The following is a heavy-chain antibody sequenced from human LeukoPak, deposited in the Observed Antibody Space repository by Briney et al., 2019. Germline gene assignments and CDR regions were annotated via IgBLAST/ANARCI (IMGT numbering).Heavy chain of an antibody. CDR3: ARRIRRWLQLPGAFDY. V-gene: IGHV4-59*12. CDR1: GDSISNYY. Sequence: TSETLSLTCTVSGDSISNYYWSWIRQPPGKGLEWIGYIYYSGTTNYNPSLKSRVTISVDTSKNQFSLKLSSVTAADTAVYYCARRIRRWLQLPGAFDYWGQGTLVTVSS. D-gene: IGHD5-24*01. CDR2: IYYSGTT. J-gene: IGHJ4*02.